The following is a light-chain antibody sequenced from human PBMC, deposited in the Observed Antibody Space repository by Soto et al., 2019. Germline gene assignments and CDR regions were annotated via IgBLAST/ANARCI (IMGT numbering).Light chain of an antibody. CDR1: QDIDNS. CDR2: AVS. J-gene: IGKJ5*01. V-gene: IGKV1-33*01. Sequence: IQLTQSPSSLSASVGETVTITCRASQDIDNSLNWYQHKPGKAPKLLVYAVSFLETGVPSRFSGRGSGTVFSLTINSLPYDDFATYYCQQHDGRPTMTFGQGTRL. CDR3: QQHDGRPTMT.